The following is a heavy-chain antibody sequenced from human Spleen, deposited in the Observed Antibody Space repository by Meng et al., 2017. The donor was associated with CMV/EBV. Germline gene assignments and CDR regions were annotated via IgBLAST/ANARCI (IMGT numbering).Heavy chain of an antibody. D-gene: IGHD2-15*01. Sequence: GESLKISCTASGFTFSSYAMHWVRQAPGKGLEWVAFISSDGSRKYYADSVKGQFTISRDNSKNTLFLQMNSLRVEDTAVFYCVRDLIDRWSFDYWGQGTLVTVSS. CDR1: GFTFSSYA. CDR3: VRDLIDRWSFDY. CDR2: ISSDGSRK. V-gene: IGHV3-30*19. J-gene: IGHJ4*02.